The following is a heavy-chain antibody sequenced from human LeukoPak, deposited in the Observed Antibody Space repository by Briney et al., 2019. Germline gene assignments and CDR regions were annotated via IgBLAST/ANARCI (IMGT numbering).Heavy chain of an antibody. CDR1: GGSISSGSYY. Sequence: PSQTLSLTCTVSGGSISSGSYYWSWIRQPAGKGLEWIGRIYTSGSTNYNPSLKSRVTISVDTSKNQFSLKLSSVTAADTAVYYCARVGLTGDPPYYYYMDVWGKGTTVTISS. J-gene: IGHJ6*03. CDR3: ARVGLTGDPPYYYYMDV. D-gene: IGHD7-27*01. CDR2: IYTSGST. V-gene: IGHV4-61*02.